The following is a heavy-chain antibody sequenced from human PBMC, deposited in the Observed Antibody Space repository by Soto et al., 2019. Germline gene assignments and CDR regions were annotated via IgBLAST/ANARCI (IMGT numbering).Heavy chain of an antibody. D-gene: IGHD1-1*01. CDR1: GGTFSSYA. CDR3: ARVAPELDVAFDY. J-gene: IGHJ4*02. CDR2: IIPVFGSP. V-gene: IGHV1-69*01. Sequence: QVQLVQSGAEVRKPGSSVKVSCKASGGTFSSYAVTWVRQAPGQGLEYVGGIIPVFGSPKYAQKFQGRVTITADESTTTAYMDLSSLRSEDTAVYYCARVAPELDVAFDYWGQGTLVTVSS.